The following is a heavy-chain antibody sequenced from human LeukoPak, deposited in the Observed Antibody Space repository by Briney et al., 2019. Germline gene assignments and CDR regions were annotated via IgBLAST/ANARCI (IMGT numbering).Heavy chain of an antibody. CDR1: GFTFSNYA. J-gene: IGHJ4*02. V-gene: IGHV3-21*01. D-gene: IGHD2-2*01. Sequence: GGSLRLSCKASGFTFSNYAINWVPQAPGRGREWVSSITSVSSYKYYADSVKGRFTISRDNAKNSLFLQMNSLRAEDTAIYYCARDPTADDYWGQGTLVTVSS. CDR3: ARDPTADDY. CDR2: ITSVSSYK.